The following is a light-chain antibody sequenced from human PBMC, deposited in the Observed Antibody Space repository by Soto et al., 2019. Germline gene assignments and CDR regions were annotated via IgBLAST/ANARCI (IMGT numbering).Light chain of an antibody. J-gene: IGKJ1*01. CDR3: QEYSSYTWT. V-gene: IGKV1-5*01. Sequence: DIQMTQSPSTLSASVGDRVTITCRASQSISNWLAWYQQKAGKVPKLLIYDASTLASGVPSRFSGSGSGTEFILTISSLQPDDFATFYCQEYSSYTWTFGHGTKVEIK. CDR2: DAS. CDR1: QSISNW.